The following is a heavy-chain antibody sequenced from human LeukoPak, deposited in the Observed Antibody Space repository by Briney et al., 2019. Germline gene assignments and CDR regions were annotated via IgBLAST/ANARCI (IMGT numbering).Heavy chain of an antibody. J-gene: IGHJ6*02. CDR2: IYYSGST. V-gene: IGHV4-59*08. Sequence: SETLSLTCSVSGGSISSYYWSWIRQPPGKGLEWIGYIYYSGSTNYNPSLKSRVTISVDTSKNQLSLKLSSVTAADTAVYYCARHALRYYGSGSSTDVWGQGTTVTVPS. CDR3: ARHALRYYGSGSSTDV. CDR1: GGSISSYY. D-gene: IGHD3-10*01.